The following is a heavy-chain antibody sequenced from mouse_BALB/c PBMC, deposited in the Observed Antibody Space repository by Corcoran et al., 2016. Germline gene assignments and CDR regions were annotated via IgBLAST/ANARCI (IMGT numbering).Heavy chain of an antibody. J-gene: IGHJ1*01. CDR1: GYTFTNYG. CDR2: INTYTGEP. Sequence: QIQLVQSGPELKKHGETVKISCKASGYTFTNYGMNWVKQAPGKGLKWMGWINTYTGEPTYADDFRGRFAFSLETSASTAYLQINNLKNEDTATYFCARSITTDWYFDVWGAGTTVTVSS. D-gene: IGHD1-1*01. V-gene: IGHV9-3-1*01. CDR3: ARSITTDWYFDV.